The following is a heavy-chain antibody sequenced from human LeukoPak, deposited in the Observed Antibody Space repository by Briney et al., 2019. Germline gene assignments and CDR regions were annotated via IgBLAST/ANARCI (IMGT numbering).Heavy chain of an antibody. CDR3: ARDGQGITIFGVVPPESYFDY. Sequence: AAVTLSCNASAGTFSSYAISRVQQAPGQGQEWMGGIIPIFGTANYAQEDQGRGTITADESTSTAYMELSSLRSEDTAVYYCARDGQGITIFGVVPPESYFDYWGQGTLVTVSS. D-gene: IGHD3-3*01. V-gene: IGHV1-69*13. CDR1: AGTFSSYA. J-gene: IGHJ4*02. CDR2: IIPIFGTA.